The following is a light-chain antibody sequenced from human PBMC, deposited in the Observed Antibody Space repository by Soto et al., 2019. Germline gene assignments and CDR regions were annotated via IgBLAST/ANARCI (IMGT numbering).Light chain of an antibody. CDR2: EVN. CDR3: CSFAGSSTPYV. Sequence: QSVLTQPPSASGSPGQSVTISCTGTSSDVGSYDYVSWYQQHPGKGPKLMIYEVNNRPSGVPDRFSGSKSGNMASLTVSGLQAEEEADYYCCSFAGSSTPYVFGAGTKLTVL. V-gene: IGLV2-8*01. J-gene: IGLJ1*01. CDR1: SSDVGSYDY.